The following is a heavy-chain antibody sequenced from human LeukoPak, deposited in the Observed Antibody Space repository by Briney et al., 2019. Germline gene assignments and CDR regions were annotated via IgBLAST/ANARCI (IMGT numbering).Heavy chain of an antibody. CDR2: IYPGDSDT. V-gene: IGHV5-51*01. Sequence: GESLKISCKGSEYSFTIYWIGWVRQMPGKGLEWMGIIYPGDSDTRYSPSFQGQVTISADKSISTAYLQWSSLKASDTAIYYCARLSSAGSYYTPFDYWGQGTLVTVSS. J-gene: IGHJ4*02. D-gene: IGHD3-10*01. CDR1: EYSFTIYW. CDR3: ARLSSAGSYYTPFDY.